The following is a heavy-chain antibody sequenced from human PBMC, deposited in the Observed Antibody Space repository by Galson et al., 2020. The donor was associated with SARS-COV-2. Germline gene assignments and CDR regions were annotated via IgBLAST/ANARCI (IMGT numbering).Heavy chain of an antibody. V-gene: IGHV3-30*18. CDR3: VKAADFFWLGESGSLDV. CDR1: GFTFTNYG. Sequence: GGSLRLSCAASGFTFTNYGMHWVRQAPGKGLEWVAVISYEGSKKYYEDSLKGRFTLSRDSSKNTLYLQMSSLSAEDTAVYFCVKAADFFWLGESGSLDVWGQGTTVTVSS. D-gene: IGHD3-10*01. J-gene: IGHJ6*02. CDR2: ISYEGSKK.